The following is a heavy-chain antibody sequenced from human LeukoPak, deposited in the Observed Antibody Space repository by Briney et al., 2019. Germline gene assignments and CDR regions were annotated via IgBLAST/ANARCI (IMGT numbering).Heavy chain of an antibody. D-gene: IGHD1-14*01. CDR2: IYYSGST. CDR1: GGSISSYY. V-gene: IGHV4-59*08. J-gene: IGHJ4*02. CDR3: ARGHPGITIDY. Sequence: SETLSLTCTVSGGSISSYYWSWIRQPPGKGLEWIGYIYYSGSTNYNPSLKSRVTISVDTSKNQFSLKLSSVTAADTAVYYCARGHPGITIDYWGQGTLVTVSS.